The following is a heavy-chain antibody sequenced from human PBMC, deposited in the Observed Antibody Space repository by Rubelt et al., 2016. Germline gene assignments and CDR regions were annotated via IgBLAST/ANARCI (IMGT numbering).Heavy chain of an antibody. CDR3: ARARSASHADGIDI. CDR2: ISSSSSAI. Sequence: EVQLVESGGGLVQPGGSLRLSCAASGFIFSSYNMNWVRQTPGKGLEWVSYISSSSSAIYYADSVKGRFTISRENAKSALYLQMNSLSGEDTAVYFCARARSASHADGIDIWGQGTKVTVSS. CDR1: GFIFSSYN. V-gene: IGHV3-48*04. J-gene: IGHJ3*02.